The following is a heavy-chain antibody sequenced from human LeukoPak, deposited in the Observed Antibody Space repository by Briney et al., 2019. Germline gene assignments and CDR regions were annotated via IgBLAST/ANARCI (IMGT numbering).Heavy chain of an antibody. CDR2: IYYSGIT. D-gene: IGHD6-19*01. CDR1: GGSISSNSYY. Sequence: PSETLSLTCTVSGGSISSNSYYWGWIRQPPGKGLEWIGSIYYSGITYYNPSLKSRVTISVDTSKNQFSLRLSSVTAADTAVYYCARGAVADPIDYWGQGTLVTVSS. J-gene: IGHJ4*02. CDR3: ARGAVADPIDY. V-gene: IGHV4-39*01.